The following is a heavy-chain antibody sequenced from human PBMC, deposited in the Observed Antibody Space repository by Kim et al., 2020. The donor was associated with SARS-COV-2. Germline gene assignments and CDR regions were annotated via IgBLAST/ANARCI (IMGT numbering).Heavy chain of an antibody. CDR2: IIPIFGTA. J-gene: IGHJ4*02. CDR3: ARGWAIAAAGTSGY. V-gene: IGHV1-69*13. D-gene: IGHD6-13*01. CDR1: GGTFSSYA. Sequence: SVKVSCKASGGTFSSYAISWVRQAPGQGLEWMGGIIPIFGTANYAQKFQGRVTITADESTSTAYMELSSLRSEDTAVYYCARGWAIAAAGTSGYWGQGTLVTVSS.